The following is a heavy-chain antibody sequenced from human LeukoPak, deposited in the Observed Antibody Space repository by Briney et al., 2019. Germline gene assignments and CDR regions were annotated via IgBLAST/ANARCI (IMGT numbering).Heavy chain of an antibody. Sequence: PGGSLRLSCAASGFTFSSYSMNWVRQAPGKGLEWVSSISSSSSYIYCADSVKGRFAISRDNDKNSLYLQMNSLRAEDTAVYYCARDREVRYFDYEGNWFDPWGQGTLVTVSS. CDR1: GFTFSSYS. J-gene: IGHJ5*02. CDR3: ARDREVRYFDYEGNWFDP. V-gene: IGHV3-21*01. D-gene: IGHD3-9*01. CDR2: ISSSSSYI.